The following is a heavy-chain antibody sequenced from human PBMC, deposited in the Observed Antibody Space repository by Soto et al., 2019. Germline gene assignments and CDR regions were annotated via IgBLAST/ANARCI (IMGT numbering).Heavy chain of an antibody. CDR3: ARDQGITTFGVYSMYYYGMDV. J-gene: IGHJ6*02. CDR2: ISTDNGNT. V-gene: IGHV1-18*01. CDR1: GYTFTSSG. D-gene: IGHD3-3*01. Sequence: QVQLVQSGAAVKKPGASVKVSCKASGYTFTSSGISWVRQAPGQGLEWMGGISTDNGNTNYAQHLQGRVSLTTDTSTRTAYMDLRSLRSDDTAVYYCARDQGITTFGVYSMYYYGMDVWGQGTTVSVSS.